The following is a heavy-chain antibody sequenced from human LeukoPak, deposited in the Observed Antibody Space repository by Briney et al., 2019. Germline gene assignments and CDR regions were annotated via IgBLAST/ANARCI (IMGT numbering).Heavy chain of an antibody. CDR3: ARERWLQFDAFDI. J-gene: IGHJ3*02. Sequence: GGSLRLSCAASGFTFSSYSMNWVRQAPGKGLEWVSSISSSSIYIYYADSVKGRFTISRDNAKNSLYLQMNSLRAEDTAVYYCARERWLQFDAFDIWGQGTMVTVSS. CDR2: ISSSSIYI. V-gene: IGHV3-21*01. CDR1: GFTFSSYS. D-gene: IGHD5-24*01.